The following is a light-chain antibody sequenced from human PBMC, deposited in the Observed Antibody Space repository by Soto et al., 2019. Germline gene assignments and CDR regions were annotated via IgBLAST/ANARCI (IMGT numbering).Light chain of an antibody. CDR1: QSVSRTY. CDR3: QQYGRSGT. CDR2: ATS. Sequence: EIENTKSRATLTTCAGKRGTLSCRASQSVSRTYLAWYQQKPVQAPRLLIYATSSRATGIPDRFSCSGSGTDFTLTIIRLEPEEFAVYYGQQYGRSGTFGQGTEVDIK. J-gene: IGKJ1*01. V-gene: IGKV3-20*01.